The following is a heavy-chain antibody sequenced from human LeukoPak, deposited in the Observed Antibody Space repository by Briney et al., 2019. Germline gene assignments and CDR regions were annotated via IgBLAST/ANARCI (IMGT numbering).Heavy chain of an antibody. D-gene: IGHD1-26*01. CDR2: IYYSGST. Sequence: SETLSLTCTVSGGSISSSSYYWSWIRQPPGKGLEWIGYIYYSGSTNYNPSLKSRVTISVDTSKNQFSLKLSSVTAADTAVYYCARSGSYYNYYYYMDVWGKGTTVIVSS. CDR1: GGSISSSSYY. J-gene: IGHJ6*03. V-gene: IGHV4-61*01. CDR3: ARSGSYYNYYYYMDV.